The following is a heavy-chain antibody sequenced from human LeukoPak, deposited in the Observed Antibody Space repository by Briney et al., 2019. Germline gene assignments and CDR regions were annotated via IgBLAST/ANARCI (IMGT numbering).Heavy chain of an antibody. CDR2: IIPIFDTA. Sequence: GASVKVSCKASGGTFSNYAISWVRQAPGHGLEWMGGIIPIFDTADYAQNFQGRVTITADEPTSTAYMELSSLRAEDTAVYYCARDLLGSPSSYSSGAWDYWGQGTLVTVSS. CDR1: GGTFSNYA. J-gene: IGHJ4*02. D-gene: IGHD3-22*01. V-gene: IGHV1-69*13. CDR3: ARDLLGSPSSYSSGAWDY.